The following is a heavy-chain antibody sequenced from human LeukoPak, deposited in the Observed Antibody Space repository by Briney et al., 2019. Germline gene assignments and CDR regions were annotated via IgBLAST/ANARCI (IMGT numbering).Heavy chain of an antibody. V-gene: IGHV3-7*01. CDR2: IKQDGSEK. Sequence: GGSLRLSCAASGFTFSSYWMSWVRQAPGKGLEWVANIKQDGSEKYYVDSVKGRFTISRDNAKNSLYLQMNSLRAEDTAVYYCARCVIATLHYYYYMDVWGKGTTVTVSS. J-gene: IGHJ6*03. D-gene: IGHD3-22*01. CDR1: GFTFSSYW. CDR3: ARCVIATLHYYYYMDV.